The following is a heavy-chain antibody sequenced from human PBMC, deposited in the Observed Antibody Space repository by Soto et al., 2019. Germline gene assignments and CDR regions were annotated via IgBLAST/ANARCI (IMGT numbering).Heavy chain of an antibody. CDR2: IYYSGST. Sequence: QLQLQESGPGLVKPSETLSLTCTVSGGSISTSSYFWGWIRQPPGKGLEWIGSIYYSGSTYYNPSLKSRVTISVDTSKNQFSLKLSSVTAADTAVYFCARDYDSSGDYWGQGTLVTVSS. CDR3: ARDYDSSGDY. J-gene: IGHJ4*02. CDR1: GGSISTSSYF. D-gene: IGHD3-22*01. V-gene: IGHV4-39*01.